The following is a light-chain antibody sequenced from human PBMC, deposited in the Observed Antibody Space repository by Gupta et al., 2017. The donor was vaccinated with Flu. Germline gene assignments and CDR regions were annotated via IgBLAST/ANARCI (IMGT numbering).Light chain of an antibody. V-gene: IGKV1-27*01. Sequence: DIQMTPSPSSLSASVGDRVTITCRASQGISNYLAWYQQKPRKVPKLLIYAASTLQSGVPSRFSGSGSGTDFTLTISSLQPEDVATYYCQKDNSAPRAFGQGTRLEIK. CDR2: AAS. J-gene: IGKJ5*01. CDR1: QGISNY. CDR3: QKDNSAPRA.